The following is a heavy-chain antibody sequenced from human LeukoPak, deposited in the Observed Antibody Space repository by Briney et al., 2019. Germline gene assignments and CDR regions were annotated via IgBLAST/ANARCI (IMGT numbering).Heavy chain of an antibody. J-gene: IGHJ6*03. V-gene: IGHV3-21*01. Sequence: PGGSLRLSCAASGFTFSNYNMNWVRQAPGKGLEWVSSISSSSSYIYYADSVKGRFTISRDNAKNTLYLQMNSLRAEDTAVYYCASAPSALWFGSDYGDYMDVWGKGTTVTIPS. CDR3: ASAPSALWFGSDYGDYMDV. D-gene: IGHD3-10*01. CDR1: GFTFSNYN. CDR2: ISSSSSYI.